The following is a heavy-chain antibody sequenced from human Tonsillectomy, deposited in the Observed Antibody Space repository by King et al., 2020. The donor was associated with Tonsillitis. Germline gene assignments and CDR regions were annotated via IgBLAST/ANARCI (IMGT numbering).Heavy chain of an antibody. CDR2: INPNRGGT. D-gene: IGHD3-22*01. CDR1: GYTFTGYY. CDR3: ARVPRRYYYYDSSGNDY. J-gene: IGHJ4*02. Sequence: QLVQSGAEVKKPGASVKVSCKASGYTFTGYYMHWVRQAPGQGLEWMGWINPNRGGTNYAQKFQGRVTMTRDTSISTAYMELSRLRSDDTAVYYCARVPRRYYYYDSSGNDYWGQGTLVTVSS. V-gene: IGHV1-2*02.